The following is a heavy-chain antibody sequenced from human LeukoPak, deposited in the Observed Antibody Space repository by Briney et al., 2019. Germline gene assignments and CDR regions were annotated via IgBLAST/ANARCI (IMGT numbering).Heavy chain of an antibody. CDR1: GFTFSAYA. CDR2: ISGSGGST. J-gene: IGHJ6*02. Sequence: PGGSLRLSCAASGFTFSAYAMSWVRQAPGEGLEWVSAISGSGGSTYYADSVKGRFTISRDNSKNTLNLQMKSLRAEDTAVYFCAKAISPRLDYYYGMDVWGQGTTVTVSS. D-gene: IGHD3-3*01. CDR3: AKAISPRLDYYYGMDV. V-gene: IGHV3-23*01.